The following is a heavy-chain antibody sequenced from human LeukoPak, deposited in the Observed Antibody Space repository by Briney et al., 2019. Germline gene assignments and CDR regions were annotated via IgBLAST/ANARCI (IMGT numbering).Heavy chain of an antibody. V-gene: IGHV3-30*03. CDR2: ISYDGSNK. CDR3: ARAIAVVRGYFDY. CDR1: GVTFRSYG. D-gene: IGHD6-19*01. J-gene: IGHJ4*02. Sequence: GSLRLSCAVSGVTFRSYGMHWVRQAPGKGLEWVAVISYDGSNKYYADSVKGRFTISRDNSKNTLYLQMNSLRAEDTAVYYCARAIAVVRGYFDYWGQGTLVTVSS.